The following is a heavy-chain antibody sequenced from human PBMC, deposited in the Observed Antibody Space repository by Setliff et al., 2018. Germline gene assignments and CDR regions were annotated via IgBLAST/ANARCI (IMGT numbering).Heavy chain of an antibody. CDR2: IGVYTGKT. Sequence: ASVKVSCKTSGYTFTTYGISWVRQAPGQGLEWMGWIGVYTGKTYYADKFQGRVTMTTDSSTDTAYLELRSLKSDDTAVYYCSRLVRYCTTTTCQRLSGGEYWGQGTLVTVSS. D-gene: IGHD2-8*01. V-gene: IGHV1-18*01. CDR1: GYTFTTYG. CDR3: SRLVRYCTTTTCQRLSGGEY. J-gene: IGHJ4*02.